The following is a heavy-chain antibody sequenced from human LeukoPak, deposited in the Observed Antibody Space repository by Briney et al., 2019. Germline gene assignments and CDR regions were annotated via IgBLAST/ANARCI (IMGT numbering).Heavy chain of an antibody. CDR1: GDSVSSNSAA. Sequence: SQTLSLTCAISGDSVSSNSAAWNWIRQSPSRGLEWLGRTYYRSKWYNEYEVYVKSRITINPDTPKNQFSLQLNFVTPEDTAVYYCARGITMLRGVPGAFDIWGQGTMVTVSS. CDR3: ARGITMLRGVPGAFDI. D-gene: IGHD3-10*01. J-gene: IGHJ3*02. CDR2: TYYRSKWYN. V-gene: IGHV6-1*01.